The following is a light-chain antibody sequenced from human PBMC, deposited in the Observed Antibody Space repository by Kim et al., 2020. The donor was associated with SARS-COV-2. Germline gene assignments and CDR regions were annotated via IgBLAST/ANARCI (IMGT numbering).Light chain of an antibody. CDR3: QEYKSDSWT. Sequence: GDRVTITCRASQSINIWLAWYQQKPGKAPNLLIYDASNLETGVPSRFSGSGSGTQFTLTISSLQPDDFATYYCQEYKSDSWTFGQGTNVEI. CDR2: DAS. CDR1: QSINIW. V-gene: IGKV1-5*01. J-gene: IGKJ1*01.